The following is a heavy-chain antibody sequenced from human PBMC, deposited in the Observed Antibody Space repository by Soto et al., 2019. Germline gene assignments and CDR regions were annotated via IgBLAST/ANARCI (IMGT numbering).Heavy chain of an antibody. CDR1: GGSISSGGYY. D-gene: IGHD6-13*01. J-gene: IGHJ5*02. Sequence: SETLSLTCTVSGGSISSGGYYWSWIRQHPGKGLEWIGYIYYSGSTYYNPSLKSRVTISVDTSKNQFSLKLSSVTAADTAVYYCARDNGIAAAPQNWFDPWGQGILVTVSS. CDR3: ARDNGIAAAPQNWFDP. CDR2: IYYSGST. V-gene: IGHV4-31*03.